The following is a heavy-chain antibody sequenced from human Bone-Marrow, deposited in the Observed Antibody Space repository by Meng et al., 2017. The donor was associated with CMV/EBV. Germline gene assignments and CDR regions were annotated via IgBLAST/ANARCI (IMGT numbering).Heavy chain of an antibody. CDR2: IYPGDYET. CDR3: ARGGSTYGTTDAFDD. CDR1: GYSFTNYW. Sequence: GESLKISCQGSGYSFTNYWIVWVRQMPEKGLECMGIIYPGDYETRYSQSFKGQVTISADQSISTAYLQWSSLKASDTAIYYCARGGSTYGTTDAFDDWGQGTMVTVSS. D-gene: IGHD1-7*01. V-gene: IGHV5-51*01. J-gene: IGHJ3*01.